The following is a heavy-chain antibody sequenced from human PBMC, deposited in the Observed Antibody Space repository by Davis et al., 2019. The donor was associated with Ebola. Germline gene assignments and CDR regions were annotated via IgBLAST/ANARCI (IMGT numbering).Heavy chain of an antibody. V-gene: IGHV4-34*01. Sequence: SETLSLTCAVYGGSFSGYYWSWIRQPPGKGLEWIGEINHSGSTNYNPSLKSRVTISVDTSKNQFSLKLSSVTAADTAVYYCARRPYYYDSSGYHYGAFDIWGQGTMVTVSS. CDR3: ARRPYYYDSSGYHYGAFDI. D-gene: IGHD3-22*01. CDR2: INHSGST. J-gene: IGHJ3*02. CDR1: GGSFSGYY.